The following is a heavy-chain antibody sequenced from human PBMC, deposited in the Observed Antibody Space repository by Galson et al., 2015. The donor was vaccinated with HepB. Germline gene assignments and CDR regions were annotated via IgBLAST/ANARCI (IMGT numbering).Heavy chain of an antibody. D-gene: IGHD1-26*01. CDR2: TSFDGSNK. CDR3: ARGGVGYQLLDGMDY. CDR1: GFSFSDYA. Sequence: SLRLSCAASGFSFSDYAMHWVRQAPGKGLEWVAVTSFDGSNKYYADSMKGRFTISRDNSKNTMYMQMNSLRAEDTAVYYCARGGVGYQLLDGMDYWGQGTLVTVSS. V-gene: IGHV3-30*04. J-gene: IGHJ4*02.